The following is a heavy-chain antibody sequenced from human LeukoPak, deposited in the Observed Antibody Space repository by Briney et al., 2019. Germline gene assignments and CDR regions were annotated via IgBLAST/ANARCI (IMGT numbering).Heavy chain of an antibody. D-gene: IGHD5-18*01. CDR1: GGSISSYY. J-gene: IGHJ3*02. CDR3: ARHDGGYSYGPGAFDI. V-gene: IGHV4-59*08. Sequence: SETLSLTCTVSGGSISSYYWSWIRQPPGKGLEWIGYIYYSGSTNYNPSLKSRVTISVDTSKNQFSLRLSSVTAADTAVYYCARHDGGYSYGPGAFDIWGQGTMVTVSS. CDR2: IYYSGST.